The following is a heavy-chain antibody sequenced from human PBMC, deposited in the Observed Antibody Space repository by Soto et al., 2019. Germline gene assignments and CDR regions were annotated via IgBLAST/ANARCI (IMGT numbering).Heavy chain of an antibody. CDR3: ILTLRGTPARPYFDF. V-gene: IGHV3-21*03. CDR2: ISSTTNYI. CDR1: GFAFRSYG. Sequence: VGSLRLSCSASGFAFRSYGMSWVRQAPGKWLEWVSSISSTTNYIYYADSMKGRFTVSRDNAKNSVYLQMNSLKTDDTGVYYCILTLRGTPARPYFDFWGHGTLVTVSS. D-gene: IGHD3-16*01. J-gene: IGHJ4*01.